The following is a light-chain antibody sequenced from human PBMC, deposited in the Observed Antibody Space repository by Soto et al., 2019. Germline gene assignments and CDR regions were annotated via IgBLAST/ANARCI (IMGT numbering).Light chain of an antibody. Sequence: QSALTQPASVSGSPGQSITISCTGTSTDVGFYNYVSWYQQHPGKVPKLMIYEVNNRPSGVSNRFSGSKSGNTASLTISGLQADDEADYYCASYSTTSTPVLFGGGTKLTVL. CDR2: EVN. CDR1: STDVGFYNY. J-gene: IGLJ2*01. V-gene: IGLV2-14*01. CDR3: ASYSTTSTPVL.